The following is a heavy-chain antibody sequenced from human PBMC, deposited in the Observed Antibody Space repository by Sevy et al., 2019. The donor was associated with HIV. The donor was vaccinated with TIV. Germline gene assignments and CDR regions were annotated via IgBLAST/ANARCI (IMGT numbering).Heavy chain of an antibody. D-gene: IGHD1-26*01. Sequence: SETLSLTYTVSGGSVTSDSYCWTWIRQPPGKGLECLGYMFYTGSTNYNPSLMSRVTISVDTSKNQFSLKLSSVTAADTAVYYCARMGGLTDYGMDVWGQRTTVTVSS. CDR3: ARMGGLTDYGMDV. V-gene: IGHV4-61*01. J-gene: IGHJ6*02. CDR2: MFYTGST. CDR1: GGSVTSDSYC.